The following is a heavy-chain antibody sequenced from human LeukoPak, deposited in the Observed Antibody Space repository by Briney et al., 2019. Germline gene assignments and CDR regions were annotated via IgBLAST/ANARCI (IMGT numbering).Heavy chain of an antibody. CDR3: ARSMTTVTTGSDY. Sequence: PSETLSLTYAVYGGSFSGYYWSWIRQPPGKGLEWIGEINHSGSTNYNPSLKSRVTISVDTSKNQFSLKLSSVTAADTAVYYCARSMTTVTTGSDYWGQGTLVTVSS. J-gene: IGHJ4*02. V-gene: IGHV4-34*01. CDR1: GGSFSGYY. D-gene: IGHD4-17*01. CDR2: INHSGST.